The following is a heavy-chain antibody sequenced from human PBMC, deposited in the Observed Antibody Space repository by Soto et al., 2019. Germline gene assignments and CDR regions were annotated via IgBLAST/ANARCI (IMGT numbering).Heavy chain of an antibody. V-gene: IGHV1-3*01. Sequence: ASVKVSCKASGYTFTSYAMHWVRQAPGQRLEWMGWINAGNGNTKYSQKFQGRVTITRDTSASTAYMELSSLRSEDTAVYYCARDLGGYCSSTSCFPYNWFDPWGQGTLVTVS. J-gene: IGHJ5*02. CDR1: GYTFTSYA. CDR2: INAGNGNT. CDR3: ARDLGGYCSSTSCFPYNWFDP. D-gene: IGHD2-2*01.